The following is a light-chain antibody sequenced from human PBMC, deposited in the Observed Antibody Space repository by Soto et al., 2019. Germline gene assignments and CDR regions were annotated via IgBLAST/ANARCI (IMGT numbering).Light chain of an antibody. CDR3: SSYTSSSTPFV. V-gene: IGLV2-14*01. Sequence: QSVLTQPASVSGSPGQSITISCTGTSSDVGGYNYVSWYQQHPGKAPKLMIYEVSNRPSGVSNRFSGSKSGNTASLTISGLQAKDEADYYCSSYTSSSTPFVFGGGTKLTVL. CDR1: SSDVGGYNY. J-gene: IGLJ3*02. CDR2: EVS.